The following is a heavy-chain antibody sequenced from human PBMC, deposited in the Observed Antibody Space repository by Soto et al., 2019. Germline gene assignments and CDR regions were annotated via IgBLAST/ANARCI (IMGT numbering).Heavy chain of an antibody. J-gene: IGHJ2*01. V-gene: IGHV4-30-2*01. Sequence: SETLSLTCAVSGGSISSGGYSWSWIRQPPGKGLELIGYIYHSASTYYNPSLKSRVTISVDRSKNQLSLKLSSVSSVFRLYLQMNSLKTEDTAVYYCTTDYYYYDSSGYANWYFDLWGRGTLVTVSS. CDR1: GGSISSGGYS. D-gene: IGHD3-22*01. CDR3: NSLKTEDTAVYYCTTDYYYYDSSGYANWYFDL. CDR2: IYHSAST.